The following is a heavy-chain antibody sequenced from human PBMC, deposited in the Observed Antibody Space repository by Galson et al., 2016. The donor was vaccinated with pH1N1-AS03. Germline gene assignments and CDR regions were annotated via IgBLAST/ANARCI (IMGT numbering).Heavy chain of an antibody. CDR2: TYGDGTT. Sequence: SLRLSCAVSGFIVSNNYMTWVRQAPGKGLVWVSLTYGDGTTYYADSVKGRFTISRDTSKNTIYLQMNSLGAEDTAVYYCATPGLSTIFWGMGDWGQGTTVTVS. J-gene: IGHJ6*02. V-gene: IGHV3-53*01. CDR3: ATPGLSTIFWGMGD. CDR1: GFIVSNNY. D-gene: IGHD5/OR15-5a*01.